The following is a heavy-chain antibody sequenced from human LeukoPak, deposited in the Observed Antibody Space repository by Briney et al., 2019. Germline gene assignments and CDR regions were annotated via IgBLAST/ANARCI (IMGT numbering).Heavy chain of an antibody. CDR1: GFTFNNYG. CDR3: ARDKDFTIDY. Sequence: GGSLRLSCAASGFTFNNYGMHWVRQAPGEGLEWVANMRTDGSVPSYVDSVKGRFTISRDNAKSSLYLQMNNLRVEDTAVYYCARDKDFTIDYWGQGTLVTVSS. D-gene: IGHD3-10*01. J-gene: IGHJ4*02. CDR2: MRTDGSVP. V-gene: IGHV3-7*01.